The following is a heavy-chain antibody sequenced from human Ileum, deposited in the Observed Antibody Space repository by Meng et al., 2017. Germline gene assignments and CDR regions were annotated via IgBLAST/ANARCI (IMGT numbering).Heavy chain of an antibody. J-gene: IGHJ4*02. D-gene: IGHD7-27*01. CDR1: GDSVISGSYY. CDR3: TRDQTSNGWGSFDS. CDR2: INYSGTA. V-gene: IGHV4-61*01. Sequence: QWHSKDPGPGLVGPSETLSPPCSVSGDSVISGSYYWNWIRQSAGKGLEWIGYINYSGTAYYNASLGSRVSMSIDTSKNQFSLKLTSVTAADTAVYYCTRDQTSNGWGSFDSWGQGTLVTVSS.